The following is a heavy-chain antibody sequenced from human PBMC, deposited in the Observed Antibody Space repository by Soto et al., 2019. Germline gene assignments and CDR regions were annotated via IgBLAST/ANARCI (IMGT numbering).Heavy chain of an antibody. CDR3: ARNIAARPYYYAMDV. D-gene: IGHD6-25*01. J-gene: IGHJ6*02. CDR1: GGSVSNDNSY. Sequence: QVQLQESGPGVVKPSETLSLTCTVSGGSVSNDNSYWSWIRQPPGKGLEWIGYISYSGYTDYNPSLKRRVTISLDTSTKQFSLKLSSVTAADTAVFYCARNIAARPYYYAMDVWGQGTTVTVSS. V-gene: IGHV4-61*01. CDR2: ISYSGYT.